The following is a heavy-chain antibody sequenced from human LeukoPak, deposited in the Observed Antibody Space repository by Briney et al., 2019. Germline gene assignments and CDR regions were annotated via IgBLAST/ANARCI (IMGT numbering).Heavy chain of an antibody. J-gene: IGHJ4*02. V-gene: IGHV4-59*01. CDR1: GGSINNYY. CDR3: ARGICPNGVCSFHPFDY. Sequence: SETLSLTCTVSGGSINNYYWSWIRQPPGKGLEWIGYFFYSGGTNYNPSLKSRVTISVDTSKNQFSLKLTSVTAADTAVYYCARGICPNGVCSFHPFDYWGQGTLVTVSS. CDR2: FFYSGGT. D-gene: IGHD2-8*01.